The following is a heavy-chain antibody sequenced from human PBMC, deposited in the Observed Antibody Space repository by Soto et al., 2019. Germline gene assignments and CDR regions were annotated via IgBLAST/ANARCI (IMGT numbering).Heavy chain of an antibody. Sequence: QVQLVQSGAEVKKPGASVKVSCKASGDTFTNYDINWVRQATGQALEWMGRMNPNSGNTGYAQKFQGRVTMTRNTSITTAYMELGSVRSEDTAVYYCARGRNGIDDWGQGTTVTVS. V-gene: IGHV1-8*01. CDR3: ARGRNGIDD. CDR1: GDTFTNYD. CDR2: MNPNSGNT. J-gene: IGHJ6*02.